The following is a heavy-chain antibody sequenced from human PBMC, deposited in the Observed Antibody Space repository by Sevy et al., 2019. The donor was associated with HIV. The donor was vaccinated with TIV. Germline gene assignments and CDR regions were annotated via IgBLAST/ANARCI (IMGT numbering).Heavy chain of an antibody. D-gene: IGHD3-22*01. CDR2: INPDGSIT. CDR1: GFTFSNYW. V-gene: IGHV3-74*01. Sequence: GGSLRLSCAASGFTFSNYWMHWVRQAPGKGLVWVSRINPDGSITSYADAVKGRFTISRDNAKNTLYLQMNSLRAEDTAVYYCAKAGYYYDSSGYNWFDPWGQGTLVTVSS. J-gene: IGHJ5*02. CDR3: AKAGYYYDSSGYNWFDP.